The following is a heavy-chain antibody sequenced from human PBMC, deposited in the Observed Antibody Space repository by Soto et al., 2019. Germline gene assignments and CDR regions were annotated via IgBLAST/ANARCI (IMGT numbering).Heavy chain of an antibody. J-gene: IGHJ5*02. CDR3: ARGDYALVT. V-gene: IGHV4-61*01. Sequence: QVQLQESGPGLVKPSETLSLTCSVSGCSVNTGSYYWAWIRQPPGKGLEWVGYVYDSGRFNYNPSLTSRVTISVDTSKNPCSLSLYSVTAADTAVYYCARGDYALVTWGQGTLFTVSS. D-gene: IGHD3-16*01. CDR1: GCSVNTGSYY. CDR2: VYDSGRF.